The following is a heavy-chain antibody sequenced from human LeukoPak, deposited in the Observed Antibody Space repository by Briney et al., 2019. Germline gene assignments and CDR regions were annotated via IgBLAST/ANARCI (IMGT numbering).Heavy chain of an antibody. CDR2: IYTSGST. D-gene: IGHD3-10*01. V-gene: IGHV4-4*07. CDR1: GGSISSYY. CDR3: ARAFYYGSGSYYNKDYGMDV. Sequence: SETLSLTCTVSGGSISSYYWSWIRQPAGKGLEWIGRIYTSGSTNYNPSLKSRVTMSVDTSKNQFSLKLSSVTAADTAVYYCARAFYYGSGSYYNKDYGMDVWGQGTTVTVSS. J-gene: IGHJ6*02.